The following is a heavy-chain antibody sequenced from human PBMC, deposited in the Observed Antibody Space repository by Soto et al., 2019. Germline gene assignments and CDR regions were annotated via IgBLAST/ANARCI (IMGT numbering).Heavy chain of an antibody. J-gene: IGHJ5*02. Sequence: ASVKVSCKASGYTFTGYYMHWVRQAPGQGLEWTGWINPNSGGTNYAQKFQGRVTMTRDTSINTAYMELSRLRSDDTAVYYCARSGGASGYHRPFDPWGQGTLVTVSS. V-gene: IGHV1-2*02. D-gene: IGHD3-22*01. CDR3: ARSGGASGYHRPFDP. CDR1: GYTFTGYY. CDR2: INPNSGGT.